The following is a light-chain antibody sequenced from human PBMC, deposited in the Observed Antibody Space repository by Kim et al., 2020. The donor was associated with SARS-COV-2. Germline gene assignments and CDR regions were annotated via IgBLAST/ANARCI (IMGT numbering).Light chain of an antibody. CDR3: QQYNNWPPTWT. V-gene: IGKV3-15*01. J-gene: IGKJ1*01. CDR2: GAS. CDR1: QSVYSN. Sequence: EIMMTQSPATLSVSPGERATLSCRASQSVYSNLAWYQQKPGQAPRLLISGASTRAAGIPARFSGSGYGTYFTLTISSLQSEDFAVYHCQQYNNWPPTWTFGQGTKVDIK.